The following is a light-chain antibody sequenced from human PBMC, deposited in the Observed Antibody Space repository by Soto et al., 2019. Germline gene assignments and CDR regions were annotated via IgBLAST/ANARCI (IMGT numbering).Light chain of an antibody. J-gene: IGLJ3*02. CDR2: DVT. V-gene: IGLV2-14*03. CDR1: SSDVGRYNY. Sequence: QSALTQPASVSGSPGQSITISCTGTSSDVGRYNYVSWYQQHPGKAPKLLIYDVTKRPSGVSDRFSGSKSGNTASLTISGLQTEDEADYYCSSCSNSRTLVFGGGTKLT. CDR3: SSCSNSRTLV.